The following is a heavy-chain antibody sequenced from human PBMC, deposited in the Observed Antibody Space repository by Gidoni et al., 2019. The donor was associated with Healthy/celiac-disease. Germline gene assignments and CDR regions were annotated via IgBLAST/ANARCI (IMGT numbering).Heavy chain of an antibody. V-gene: IGHV4-34*01. CDR2: IHHIGST. D-gene: IGHD2-2*01. CDR3: AREGVYCSSTSCYALRGLHYYMDV. J-gene: IGHJ6*03. Sequence: QVQLQQWGAGRLKPSETLSLTCAVYGGSFSGYYWSWIRQPPGKGLEWLGEIHHIGSTNYTPSLKSRVTISVDTSKNQFSLKLSSLTAADTAVYYCAREGVYCSSTSCYALRGLHYYMDVWGKGTTVTVSS. CDR1: GGSFSGYY.